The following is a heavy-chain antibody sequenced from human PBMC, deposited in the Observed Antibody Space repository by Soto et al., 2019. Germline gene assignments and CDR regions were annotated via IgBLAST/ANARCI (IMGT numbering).Heavy chain of an antibody. CDR1: GGTFSSYT. D-gene: IGHD6-13*01. Sequence: SVKVSCKASGGTFSSYTISWVRQAPGQGLEWMGRIIPILGIANYAQKFQGRVTITADKSTSTAYMELSSLRSEDTAVYYCARDRVAAAGREDYYYGMDVWGQGTTVTVSS. V-gene: IGHV1-69*04. CDR2: IIPILGIA. CDR3: ARDRVAAAGREDYYYGMDV. J-gene: IGHJ6*02.